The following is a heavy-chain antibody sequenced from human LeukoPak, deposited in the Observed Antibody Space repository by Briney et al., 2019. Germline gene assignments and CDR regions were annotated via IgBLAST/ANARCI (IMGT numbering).Heavy chain of an antibody. J-gene: IGHJ4*02. Sequence: ASVKVSCKASGYTFTSYDIHWARQATTQGLEWMGWMNPNSGGTGYAQKFQGRVTITRNTSISTAYMELSGLRSEGTAVYYCARGRSTGYPYYFEYWGQGTLVTVSS. CDR1: GYTFTSYD. CDR3: ARGRSTGYPYYFEY. CDR2: MNPNSGGT. V-gene: IGHV1-8*03. D-gene: IGHD5-12*01.